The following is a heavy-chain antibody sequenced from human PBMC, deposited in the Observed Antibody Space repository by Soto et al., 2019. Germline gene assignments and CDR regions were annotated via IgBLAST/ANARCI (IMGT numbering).Heavy chain of an antibody. CDR1: GFTFSSYG. CDR2: ISYDGSNK. CDR3: ALWFGAFDY. Sequence: QVQLVESGGGVVQPGRSLRLSCAASGFTFSSYGMHWVRQAPGKGLEWVAVISYDGSNKYYADSVKGRFTISRDNSKNTLYLQMNSLRAEDTAVYYCALWFGAFDYWCQGNLVTVSS. J-gene: IGHJ4*02. V-gene: IGHV3-30*03. D-gene: IGHD3-10*01.